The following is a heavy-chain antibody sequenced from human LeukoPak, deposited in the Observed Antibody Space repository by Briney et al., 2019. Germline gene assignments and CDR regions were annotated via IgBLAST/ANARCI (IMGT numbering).Heavy chain of an antibody. D-gene: IGHD2-2*01. CDR3: AKESSRDLDY. CDR2: ISSSGSTI. V-gene: IGHV3-48*03. CDR1: GFTFSSYE. J-gene: IGHJ4*02. Sequence: PGGSLRLSCAASGFTFSSYEMNWVRQAPGKGLEWVSYISSSGSTIYYADSVKGRFTISRDNSKNTLYLQMNSLRAEDTAVYYCAKESSRDLDYWGQGTLVTVSS.